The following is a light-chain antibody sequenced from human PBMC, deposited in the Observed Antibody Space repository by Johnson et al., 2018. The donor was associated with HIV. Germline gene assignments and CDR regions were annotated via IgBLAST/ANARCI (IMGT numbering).Light chain of an antibody. CDR3: GTWDSSLTSYV. Sequence: QSILTQPPSMSAAPGQRVTISCSGSSSNVGSSFVSWYRQVPGTAPKLLIYDNNKRPSGIPGRFSGSKSGPSATLGITGLQTGDEADYYCGTWDSSLTSYVFGAGTKVTVL. V-gene: IGLV1-51*01. J-gene: IGLJ1*01. CDR2: DNN. CDR1: SSNVGSSF.